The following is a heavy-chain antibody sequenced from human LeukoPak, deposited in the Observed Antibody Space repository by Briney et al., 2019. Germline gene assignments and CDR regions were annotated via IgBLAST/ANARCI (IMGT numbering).Heavy chain of an antibody. CDR3: AREVVDSISSGWYFDL. Sequence: MXXXRQXXGXGXXWVSAIGRGGDTYYPDSVKGRFIISRENAKNSLYLQMDSLRVGDTAVYYCAREVVDSISSGWYFDLWGRGTLVTVSS. D-gene: IGHD6-6*01. J-gene: IGHJ2*01. V-gene: IGHV3-13*01. CDR2: IGRGGDT.